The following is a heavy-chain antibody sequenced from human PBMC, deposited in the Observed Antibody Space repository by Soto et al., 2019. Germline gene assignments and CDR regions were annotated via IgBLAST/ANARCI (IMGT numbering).Heavy chain of an antibody. CDR2: TYYRSKWYN. CDR3: ARLRGGYSYGRPYSYGMDV. D-gene: IGHD5-18*01. CDR1: GDSVSSNSAA. Sequence: SQTLSLTCAISGDSVSSNSAAWNWIRQSPSRGLEWLGRTYYRSKWYNDYAVSVKSRITVNPDTSKNQFSLQLNSVTPEDTAVYYCARLRGGYSYGRPYSYGMDVWGQGTTVTVSS. V-gene: IGHV6-1*01. J-gene: IGHJ6*02.